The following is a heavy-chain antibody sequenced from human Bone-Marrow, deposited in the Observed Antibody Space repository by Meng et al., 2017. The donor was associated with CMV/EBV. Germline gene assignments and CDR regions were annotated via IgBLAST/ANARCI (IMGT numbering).Heavy chain of an antibody. Sequence: YTFTGYYMHWVRQAPGQGLEWMGWINPNSGGTNYAQKFQGRVTMTRDTSISTAYMELSRLRSDDTAVYYCARDKTTIFGVVNNWLDPWGQGTLVTVSS. V-gene: IGHV1-2*02. CDR1: YTFTGYY. D-gene: IGHD3-3*01. CDR3: ARDKTTIFGVVNNWLDP. J-gene: IGHJ5*02. CDR2: INPNSGGT.